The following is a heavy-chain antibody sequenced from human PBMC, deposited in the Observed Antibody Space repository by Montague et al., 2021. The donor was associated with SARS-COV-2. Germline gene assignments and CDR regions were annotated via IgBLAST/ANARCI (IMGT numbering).Heavy chain of an antibody. D-gene: IGHD3-22*01. CDR1: GESFSGFH. J-gene: IGHJ4*02. Sequence: SETLSLTCAVYGESFSGFHWTWIRQPPGKGLEWIGEIDHRGTSNYNPSLKSRVTISMDTSKNQFSLRLNSVTAADTGVYYCARGHLGTAMVVVVMVGAQFYFDYWGQGRLVTVSS. V-gene: IGHV4-34*01. CDR3: ARGHLGTAMVVVVMVGAQFYFDY. CDR2: IDHRGTS.